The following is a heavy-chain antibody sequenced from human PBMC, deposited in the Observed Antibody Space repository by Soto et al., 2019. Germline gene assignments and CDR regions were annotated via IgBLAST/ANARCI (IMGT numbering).Heavy chain of an antibody. CDR1: GSTFTNYG. V-gene: IGHV1-18*01. Sequence: QVQVVQSGDEVQKPGASVKVSCKASGSTFTNYGFSWVRQAPRQGLEWMGWISGYNGNTKYAEKFQGRVTMTTATSTSTADMELRSLRSEATAVYYCAREGQAPYYYYGMDVCGHGTAVTVSS. J-gene: IGHJ6*02. CDR2: ISGYNGNT. CDR3: AREGQAPYYYYGMDV.